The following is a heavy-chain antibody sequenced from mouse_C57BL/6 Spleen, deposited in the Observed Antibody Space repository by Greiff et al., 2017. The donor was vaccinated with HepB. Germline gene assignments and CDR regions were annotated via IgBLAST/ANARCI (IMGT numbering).Heavy chain of an antibody. D-gene: IGHD1-1*01. CDR2: IDPRDGST. Sequence: VQLQESGPELVKPGASVKLSCKASGYTFTSYDINWVKQRPGQGLEWIGWIDPRDGSTKYNEKFKGKATLTVDTSSSTAYMELPSLTSEDSAVYFCARRGPYYGSNWDFDVWGTGTTVTVSS. CDR3: ARRGPYYGSNWDFDV. J-gene: IGHJ1*03. CDR1: GYTFTSYD. V-gene: IGHV1-85*01.